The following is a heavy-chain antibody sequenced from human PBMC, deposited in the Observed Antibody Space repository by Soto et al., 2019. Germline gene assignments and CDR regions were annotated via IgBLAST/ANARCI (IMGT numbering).Heavy chain of an antibody. Sequence: PGGSLRLSCAASGFTIDTHAMHRVRQSPGKGLEWDAGISWASGKIGDVDSVKGRFSVSRDNAKNSRYLQMCSLKPEDTAFYFCARDNPGLYGGHESTWFDPWEKGTLVTVCS. CDR1: GFTIDTHA. V-gene: IGHV3-9*01. CDR3: ARDNPGLYGGHESTWFDP. CDR2: ISWASGKI. J-gene: IGHJ5*02. D-gene: IGHD5-12*01.